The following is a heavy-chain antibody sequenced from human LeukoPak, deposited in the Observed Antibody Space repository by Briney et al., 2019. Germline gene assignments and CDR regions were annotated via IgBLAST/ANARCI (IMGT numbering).Heavy chain of an antibody. V-gene: IGHV7-4-1*02. CDR3: ARPYTRAVAGTDGFNY. CDR2: INTNTGNP. J-gene: IGHJ4*02. D-gene: IGHD6-19*01. Sequence: ASVKVSCKASGGTFSSYAISWVRQAPGQGLEWMGWINTNTGNPTYAQGFTGRFVFSLDTSVSTAYLQISSLKAEDTAVYYCARPYTRAVAGTDGFNYWGQGTLVTVSS. CDR1: GGTFSSYA.